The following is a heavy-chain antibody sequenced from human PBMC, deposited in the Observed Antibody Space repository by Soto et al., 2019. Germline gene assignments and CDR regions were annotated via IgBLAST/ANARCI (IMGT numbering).Heavy chain of an antibody. CDR1: GFTFSDYY. Sequence: QVQLVESGGGLVKPGGSLRLSCAASGFTFSDYYMSWIRQAPGKGLEWVSYISSSSSYTNYADSVKGRFTISRDNAKNSLYLQMNSLRAEDTAVYYCARGRRLRDYYYGMDVWGQETTVTVSS. J-gene: IGHJ6*02. CDR2: ISSSSSYT. D-gene: IGHD6-25*01. CDR3: ARGRRLRDYYYGMDV. V-gene: IGHV3-11*06.